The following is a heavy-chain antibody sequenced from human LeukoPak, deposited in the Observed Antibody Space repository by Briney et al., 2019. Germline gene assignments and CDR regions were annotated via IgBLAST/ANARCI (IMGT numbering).Heavy chain of an antibody. Sequence: GGSLRLSCAASGFTLSSYWMHWVRQAPGKGLEWVANMKYDGSEKDYVDSVKGRFTISRDNAKNSLYLQMNSLRAEDTAVYYCARDIAAAGLFFDYWGQGTLVTVSS. CDR2: MKYDGSEK. D-gene: IGHD6-13*01. CDR1: GFTLSSYW. CDR3: ARDIAAAGLFFDY. J-gene: IGHJ4*02. V-gene: IGHV3-7*01.